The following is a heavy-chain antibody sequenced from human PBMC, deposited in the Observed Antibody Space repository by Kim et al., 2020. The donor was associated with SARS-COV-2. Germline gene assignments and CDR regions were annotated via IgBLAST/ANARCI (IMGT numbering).Heavy chain of an antibody. V-gene: IGHV3-23*01. CDR1: GFSFGIYA. D-gene: IGHD6-13*01. CDR3: ARRPGTAAACTAHFDP. CDR2: IGGLDGGI. J-gene: IGHJ5*02. Sequence: GGSLRLSCAASGFSFGIYAMSWVRQAPGKGLEWVSTIGGLDGGIFHADSVKGRFTISRDNSKNTLYLQMTNLKTEDTATYYCARRPGTAAACTAHFDPWGQGTLVTVSS.